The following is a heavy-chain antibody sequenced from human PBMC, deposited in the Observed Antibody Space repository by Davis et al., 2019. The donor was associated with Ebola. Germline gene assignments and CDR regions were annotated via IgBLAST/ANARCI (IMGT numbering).Heavy chain of an antibody. V-gene: IGHV1-69*13. D-gene: IGHD1-14*01. CDR1: GGTFSSHA. CDR2: IIPIFGTA. Sequence: AASVKVSCKASGGTFSSHAISWVRQAPGQGLEWMGGIIPIFGTANYAQKFQGRVTITADESTSTAYMELSSLRSEDTAVYYCASNPLTRLLGPEPYGMDVWGQGTTVTVSS. J-gene: IGHJ6*02. CDR3: ASNPLTRLLGPEPYGMDV.